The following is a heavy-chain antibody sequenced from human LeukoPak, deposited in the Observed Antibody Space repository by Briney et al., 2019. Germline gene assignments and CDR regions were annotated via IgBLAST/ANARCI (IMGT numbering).Heavy chain of an antibody. J-gene: IGHJ3*02. Sequence: GGSLRLSCAASGFTFSSYSMNWVRQAPGKGLEWVSSISSSSSYIYYADSVKGRFTISRDNAKNSLYVHMNSLRVEDTAVYYCARDGGRQQLSIWGQGTMVTVSS. CDR1: GFTFSSYS. CDR2: ISSSSSYI. V-gene: IGHV3-21*01. D-gene: IGHD6-13*01. CDR3: ARDGGRQQLSI.